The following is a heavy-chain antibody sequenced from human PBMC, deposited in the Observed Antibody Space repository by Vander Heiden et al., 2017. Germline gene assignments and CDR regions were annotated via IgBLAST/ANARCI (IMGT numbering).Heavy chain of an antibody. CDR1: GFTFSTYG. J-gene: IGHJ4*02. Sequence: QVQLVESGGGVVQPGRSLRLSCAASGFTFSTYGMPWVRQAPGRGLEWVAIIWYDGNNKYYTDSVKGRFTISRDNSKNTLYLQMNSLRAEDTAVYYCARDLSKGKYFDYWGQGTLVTVSS. V-gene: IGHV3-33*01. CDR2: IWYDGNNK. CDR3: ARDLSKGKYFDY.